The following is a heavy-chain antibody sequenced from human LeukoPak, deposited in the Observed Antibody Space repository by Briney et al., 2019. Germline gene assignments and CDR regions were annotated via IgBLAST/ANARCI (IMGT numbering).Heavy chain of an antibody. CDR3: AKDHRPNYYDSSGYYGGFRDAFDI. CDR1: GFTFSSYG. CDR2: ISGSGGST. Sequence: GGSLRLSCAASGFTFSSYGMSWVRQAPGKGLEWVSAISGSGGSTYYADSVKGRFTISRDNSKNTLYLQMNSLRAEDTAVYYCAKDHRPNYYDSSGYYGGFRDAFDIWGQGTMVTVSS. V-gene: IGHV3-23*01. D-gene: IGHD3-22*01. J-gene: IGHJ3*02.